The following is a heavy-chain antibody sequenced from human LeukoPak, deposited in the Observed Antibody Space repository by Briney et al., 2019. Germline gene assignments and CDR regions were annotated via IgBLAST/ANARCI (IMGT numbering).Heavy chain of an antibody. CDR1: GYTFTSYY. Sequence: ASVKVSCKASGYTFTSYYMHWVRQAPGQGLEWMGWINPNSGGTNYAQKFQGRVTMTRDTSISTAYMELSRLRSDDTAVYYCARERGSGWYYYYMDVWGKGTTVTVSS. D-gene: IGHD6-13*01. V-gene: IGHV1-2*02. J-gene: IGHJ6*03. CDR3: ARERGSGWYYYYMDV. CDR2: INPNSGGT.